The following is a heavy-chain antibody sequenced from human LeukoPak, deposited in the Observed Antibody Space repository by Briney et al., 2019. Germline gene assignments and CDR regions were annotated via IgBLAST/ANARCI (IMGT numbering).Heavy chain of an antibody. CDR1: GGSISSGDYY. J-gene: IGHJ4*02. Sequence: SETLSLTCTGSGGSISSGDYYWSWIRQPPGKGLEWIGYIYYSGSTYYNPSLKSRVTISVDTSKNQFSLKLSSVTAADTAVYYCARTYYDILTGYPIFDYWGQGTLVTVSS. V-gene: IGHV4-30-4*01. CDR3: ARTYYDILTGYPIFDY. D-gene: IGHD3-9*01. CDR2: IYYSGST.